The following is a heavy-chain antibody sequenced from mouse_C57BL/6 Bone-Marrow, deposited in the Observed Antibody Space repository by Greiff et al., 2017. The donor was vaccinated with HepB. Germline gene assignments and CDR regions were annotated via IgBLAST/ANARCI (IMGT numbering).Heavy chain of an antibody. CDR1: GFTFSDYY. CDR2: INYDGSST. J-gene: IGHJ1*03. D-gene: IGHD2-5*01. V-gene: IGHV5-16*01. Sequence: EVQRVESEGGLVQPGSSMKLSCTASGFTFSDYYMAWVRQVPEKGLEWVANINYDGSSTYYLDSLKSRFIISRDNAKNILYLQMSSLKSEDTATYYCARETPYYSNRYWYFDVWGTGTTVTVSS. CDR3: ARETPYYSNRYWYFDV.